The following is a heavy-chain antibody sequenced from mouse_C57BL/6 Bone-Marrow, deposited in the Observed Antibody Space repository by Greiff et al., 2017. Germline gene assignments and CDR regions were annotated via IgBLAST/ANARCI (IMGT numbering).Heavy chain of an antibody. J-gene: IGHJ4*01. CDR3: ARPYYYGTPDY. CDR2: INPGSGGT. V-gene: IGHV1-54*01. D-gene: IGHD1-1*01. CDR1: GYAFPNYL. Sequence: QVQLQQSGAELVRPGTSVKVSCKASGYAFPNYLIEWVKQRPGQGLEWIGVINPGSGGTNYNEKFKGKATLTADKSSSTAYMQLSSLTSEDSAVYFCARPYYYGTPDYWGQGTSVTVSS.